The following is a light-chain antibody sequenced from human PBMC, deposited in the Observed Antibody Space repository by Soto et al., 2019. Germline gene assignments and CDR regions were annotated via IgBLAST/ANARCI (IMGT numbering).Light chain of an antibody. CDR1: SSNTGNNY. J-gene: IGLJ2*01. V-gene: IGLV1-51*02. CDR2: ENN. CDR3: GTWDSSLSAVV. Sequence: QSAVTQPPSVSAAPGQKVTISCSGSSSNTGNNYVSWYQQLPGTAPKLLIYENNKRPSGIPDRFSGSKSGTSATLGITGLQTGDEADYYCGTWDSSLSAVVFGGGTQLTVL.